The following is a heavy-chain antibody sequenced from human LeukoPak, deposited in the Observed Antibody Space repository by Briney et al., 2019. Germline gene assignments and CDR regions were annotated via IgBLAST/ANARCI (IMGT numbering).Heavy chain of an antibody. D-gene: IGHD2-21*01. CDR3: ARDPNSAL. V-gene: IGHV4-4*07. CDR1: GGSISSYY. Sequence: KTSETLSLTCTVSGGSISSYYWSWMRQPAGKGLEWIGRIYTSGSTNYNYNPSLKRRVTMSVDTSKNQFSLKMSSVTAADTAVYYCARDPNSALWGQGTLVTVSS. CDR2: IYTSGST. J-gene: IGHJ4*02.